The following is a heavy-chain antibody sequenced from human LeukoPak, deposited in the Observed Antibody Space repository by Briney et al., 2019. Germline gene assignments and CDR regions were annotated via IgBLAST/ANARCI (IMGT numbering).Heavy chain of an antibody. Sequence: KPSETLSLTCTLPSGSLRSNYWSWIRHTPGKGLEWIAYINYSGNTNNNPSLKSRVTISIDTSKSQFSLKLSSVTAADTAIYYCARHGQDTGNFYAHFDYWGQGTLVTVSS. CDR2: INYSGNT. CDR1: SGSLRSNY. CDR3: ARHGQDTGNFYAHFDY. D-gene: IGHD1-26*01. J-gene: IGHJ4*02. V-gene: IGHV4-59*08.